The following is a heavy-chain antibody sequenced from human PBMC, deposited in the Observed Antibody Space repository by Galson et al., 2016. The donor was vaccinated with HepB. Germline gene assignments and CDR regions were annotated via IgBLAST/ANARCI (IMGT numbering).Heavy chain of an antibody. CDR1: GFTFSSYN. D-gene: IGHD3-16*01. V-gene: IGHV3-21*01. J-gene: IGHJ4*02. Sequence: SLRLSCAASGFTFSSYNMNWVRQAPGKGLEWVSSISSSGSYIYYADIVKGRFTISRDNAKNSLYLQMNSLRAEDKAVYYCARSPRIQVWRRYDFFEYWGQGSLVTVSS. CDR2: ISSSGSYI. CDR3: ARSPRIQVWRRYDFFEY.